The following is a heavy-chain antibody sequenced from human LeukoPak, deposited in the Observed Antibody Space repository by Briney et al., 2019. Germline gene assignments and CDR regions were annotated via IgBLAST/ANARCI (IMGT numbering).Heavy chain of an antibody. J-gene: IGHJ4*02. Sequence: SETLSLTCTVSGGSISSHYWSWIRQPPGKGLEWIGYIYYSGSTNYNPSLKSRVTISVDTSKNQFSLKLSSVTAADTAVYYCAREGITFGGVVVPYFDYWGQGTLVTVSS. D-gene: IGHD3-16*02. V-gene: IGHV4-59*11. CDR1: GGSISSHY. CDR2: IYYSGST. CDR3: AREGITFGGVVVPYFDY.